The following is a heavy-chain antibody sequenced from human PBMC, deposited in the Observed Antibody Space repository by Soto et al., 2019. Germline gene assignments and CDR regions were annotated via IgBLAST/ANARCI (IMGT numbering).Heavy chain of an antibody. Sequence: GGSLRLSCAASGFTFTRYSMNWVRQAPGKGLEWVSSISSTTNYIYYADSMKGRFTVSRDNAKNSVYLEMNSLSAEDTAVYYCARESEDLTSNFDYWGQGTLVSVSS. V-gene: IGHV3-21*01. CDR1: GFTFTRYS. CDR3: ARESEDLTSNFDY. CDR2: ISSTTNYI. J-gene: IGHJ4*02.